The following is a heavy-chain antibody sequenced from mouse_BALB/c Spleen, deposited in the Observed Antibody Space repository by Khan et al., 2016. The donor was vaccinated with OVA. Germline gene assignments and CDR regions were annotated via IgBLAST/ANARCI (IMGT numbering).Heavy chain of an antibody. Sequence: QVQLKESGPGLVAPSQSLSITCTISGFSLTNYGVHWVRQPPGKGLEWLVVIWSDGSTTYNSALKSRLTIINGNTKNKVVLRMNSSQTDDTSVYFCARQPYYHYNIMDYWGQGTSVTVSS. V-gene: IGHV2-6-1*01. D-gene: IGHD2-10*01. CDR1: GFSLTNYG. CDR3: ARQPYYHYNIMDY. J-gene: IGHJ4*01. CDR2: IWSDGST.